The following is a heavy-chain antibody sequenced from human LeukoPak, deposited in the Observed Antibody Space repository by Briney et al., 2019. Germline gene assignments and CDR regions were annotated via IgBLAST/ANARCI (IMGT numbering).Heavy chain of an antibody. CDR3: ARNIRILLGNTMVRGVPWYFDY. V-gene: IGHV1-2*02. D-gene: IGHD3-10*01. J-gene: IGHJ4*02. Sequence: ASVNVSCKASGYSFTGYYIHWVRQAPGQGLEWMGWINPKSGATNYAQQFQGRVTMTRHTSISTAYMELSRLRSDDTAVYYCARNIRILLGNTMVRGVPWYFDYWGQGTLVPVSS. CDR2: INPKSGAT. CDR1: GYSFTGYY.